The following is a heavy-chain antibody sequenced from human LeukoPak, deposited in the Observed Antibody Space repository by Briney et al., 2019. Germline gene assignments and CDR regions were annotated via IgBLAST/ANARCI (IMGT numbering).Heavy chain of an antibody. J-gene: IGHJ4*02. CDR3: ARDQHTRSQKISDY. D-gene: IGHD2-21*01. CDR2: ISAYNGNT. CDR1: GYTFTSYG. V-gene: IGHV1-18*01. Sequence: ASVKVSCKASGYTFTSYGISWVRQAPGQGLEWMGWISAYNGNTNYAQKLQGRVTMTTDTSTSTAYMELRSLRSDDTAVYFCARDQHTRSQKISDYWGQGTLVTVSS.